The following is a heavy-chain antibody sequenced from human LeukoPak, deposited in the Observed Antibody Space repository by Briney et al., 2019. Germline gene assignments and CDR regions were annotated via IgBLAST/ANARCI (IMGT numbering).Heavy chain of an antibody. CDR3: AREYYYDSSGYYYRSDDWFDP. V-gene: IGHV1-69*13. J-gene: IGHJ5*02. CDR2: IIPIFGTA. CDR1: GGTFSSYY. D-gene: IGHD3-22*01. Sequence: ASVTVSCKAAGGTFSSYYISCVRQAPGGGLEWRGGIIPIFGTADYAQKVQGRVTITADESTSTSYMELSSLRSEDTAVYYSAREYYYDSSGYYYRSDDWFDPWGQGTLVTVSS.